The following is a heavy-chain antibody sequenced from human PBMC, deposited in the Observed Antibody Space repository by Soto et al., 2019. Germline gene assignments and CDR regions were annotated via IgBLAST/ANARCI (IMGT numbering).Heavy chain of an antibody. V-gene: IGHV1-2*04. D-gene: IGHD3-3*01. CDR1: GYTFTSYY. J-gene: IGHJ6*02. CDR2: INPNSGGT. CDR3: ARGSWSGYDYYYGMDV. Sequence: ASVKVSCKASGYTFTSYYMHWVRQAPGQGLEWMGWINPNSGGTNYAQKLQGWVTMTRDTSISTAYMELSRLRSDDTAVYYCARGSWSGYDYYYGMDVWGQGTTVTVSS.